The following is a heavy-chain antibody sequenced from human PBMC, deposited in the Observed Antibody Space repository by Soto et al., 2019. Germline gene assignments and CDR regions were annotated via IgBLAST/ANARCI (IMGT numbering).Heavy chain of an antibody. CDR1: GFTFSDYG. Sequence: GGSLRLSCAVSGFTFSDYGMRWVRQGPGKGLEWVSTIISSGGSTYYADSVKGRFTISRDNSKNTLYLQMNSLRAEDTAIYYCVLEVRAKSFDHWGQGTLVTVS. CDR2: IISSGGST. CDR3: VLEVRAKSFDH. V-gene: IGHV3-23*01. J-gene: IGHJ4*02.